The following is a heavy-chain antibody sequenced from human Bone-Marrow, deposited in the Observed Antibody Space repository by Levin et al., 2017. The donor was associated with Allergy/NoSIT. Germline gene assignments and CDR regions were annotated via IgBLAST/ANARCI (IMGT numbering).Heavy chain of an antibody. V-gene: IGHV3-30*04. D-gene: IGHD4-11*01. CDR3: ASSRYYGMDV. Sequence: PGGSLRLSCAASGFTFSSYAMHWVRQAPGKGLEWVAVISYDGSNKYYADSVKGRFTISRDNSKNTLYLQMNSLRAEDTAVYYCASSRYYGMDVWGQGTTVTVSS. CDR1: GFTFSSYA. CDR2: ISYDGSNK. J-gene: IGHJ6*02.